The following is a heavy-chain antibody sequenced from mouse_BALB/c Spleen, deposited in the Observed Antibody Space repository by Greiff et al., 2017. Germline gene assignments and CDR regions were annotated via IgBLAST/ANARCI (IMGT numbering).Heavy chain of an antibody. V-gene: IGHV5-12-1*01. CDR3: ARGLYYAMDY. J-gene: IGHJ4*01. CDR2: ISSGGGST. Sequence: EVQRVESGGGLVKPGGSLKLSCAASGFAFSSYDMSWVRQTPEKRLEWVACISSGGGSTYYPDTVKGRFTISRDNAKNTLYLQMSSLKSEDTAMYYCARGLYYAMDYWGQGTSVTVSS. CDR1: GFAFSSYD.